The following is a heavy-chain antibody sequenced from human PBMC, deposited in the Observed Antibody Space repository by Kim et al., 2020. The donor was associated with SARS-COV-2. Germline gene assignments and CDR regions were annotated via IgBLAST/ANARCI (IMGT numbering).Heavy chain of an antibody. J-gene: IGHJ6*02. D-gene: IGHD6-13*01. CDR1: GFTFSNYA. Sequence: GGSLRLSCAASGFTFSNYAMSWVRQAPGKGLEWVSAISGSGTSTHYADSVKGRFTISRDNSKNTLYLQMNSLRAEDTALYYCAAPPGIEAAGTLGSNYYFFGMDVWGPGTTVTVSS. CDR2: ISGSGTST. CDR3: AAPPGIEAAGTLGSNYYFFGMDV. V-gene: IGHV3-23*01.